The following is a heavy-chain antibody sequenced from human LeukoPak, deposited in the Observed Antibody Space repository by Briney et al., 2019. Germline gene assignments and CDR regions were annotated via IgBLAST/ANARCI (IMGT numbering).Heavy chain of an antibody. V-gene: IGHV3-7*03. J-gene: IGHJ4*02. CDR1: GFTFSGYR. D-gene: IGHD3-3*01. Sequence: PGGSLRLSCAASGFTFSGYRMSWVRQAPGKGLQWVANIKHDGSEKYYVDSVKARFTISRDNTKNSLYLQMNSLRAEDTAVYYCARFWLGLDYWGQGSLVTVSS. CDR2: IKHDGSEK. CDR3: ARFWLGLDY.